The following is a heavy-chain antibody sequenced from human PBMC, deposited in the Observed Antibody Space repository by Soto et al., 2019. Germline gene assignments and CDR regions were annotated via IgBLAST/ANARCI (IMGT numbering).Heavy chain of an antibody. CDR2: FYYSGST. CDR3: ARGTLTSYFDY. J-gene: IGHJ4*02. V-gene: IGHV4-59*01. Sequence: SETLSLTCTVSGGSISSYYWNWIRQPPGKGLEWIGYFYYSGSTNYNPSLKSRVTISVDTSKNQFSLKLSSVTAADTAVYYCARGTLTSYFDYWGQPTRVTVS. CDR1: GGSISSYY.